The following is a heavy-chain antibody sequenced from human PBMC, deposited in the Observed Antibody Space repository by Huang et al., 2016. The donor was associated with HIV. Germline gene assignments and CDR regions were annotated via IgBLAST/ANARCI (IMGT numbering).Heavy chain of an antibody. CDR3: VRAREKGYDFWSGYRY. J-gene: IGHJ4*01. D-gene: IGHD3-3*01. CDR2: IDGDGSSK. Sequence: EVALAESGGGSVRPGQSLRLYCVCFGFIFSDYWMHWVRQIPGKGLSWVARIDGDGSSKSYADSVKGRFTIYRDNARNKVYLQMSSLRVDDTAVYYCVRAREKGYDFWSGYRYWGQGAQVTISS. CDR1: GFIFSDYW. V-gene: IGHV3-74*02.